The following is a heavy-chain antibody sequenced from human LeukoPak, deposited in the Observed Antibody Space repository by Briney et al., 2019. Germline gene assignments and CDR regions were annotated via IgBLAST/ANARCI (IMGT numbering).Heavy chain of an antibody. CDR3: ARRGYSGYGFDY. CDR1: GYTFTGYY. V-gene: IGHV1-2*02. Sequence: ASVKVSCKASGYTFTGYYMHWVRQAPGQGLEWMGWINPNSGGTNYAQKFQGRVTMTRDTSISTAYMELSRLKASDTAMYYCARRGYSGYGFDYWGQGTLVTVSS. D-gene: IGHD5-12*01. J-gene: IGHJ4*02. CDR2: INPNSGGT.